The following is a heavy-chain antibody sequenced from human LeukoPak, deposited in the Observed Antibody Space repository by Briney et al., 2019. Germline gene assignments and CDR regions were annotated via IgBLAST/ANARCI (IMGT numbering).Heavy chain of an antibody. D-gene: IGHD3-22*01. CDR3: ARFYYDSSGYYYVAY. CDR2: TNHSGST. J-gene: IGHJ4*02. V-gene: IGHV4-34*01. Sequence: SETLSLTCAVYGGSFSGYYWSWIRQPPGKGLEWIGETNHSGSTNYNPSLKSRVTISVDTSKNQFSLKLSSVTAADTAVYYCARFYYDSSGYYYVAYWGQGTLVTISS. CDR1: GGSFSGYY.